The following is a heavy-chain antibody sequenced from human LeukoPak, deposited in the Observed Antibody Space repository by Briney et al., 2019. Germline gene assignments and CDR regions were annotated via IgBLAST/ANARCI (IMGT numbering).Heavy chain of an antibody. CDR1: GYTFTGYY. CDR3: ARVSSPLQYNWFDP. V-gene: IGHV1-2*06. CDR2: INPNSGGT. J-gene: IGHJ5*02. Sequence: GASVKVSCKASGYTFTGYYMHWVRQAPGQGLEWMGRINPNSGGTNYAQKFQGRVTMTRDTPISTAYMELSRLRSDDTAIYYCARVSSPLQYNWFDPWGQGTLVTVSS. D-gene: IGHD1-14*01.